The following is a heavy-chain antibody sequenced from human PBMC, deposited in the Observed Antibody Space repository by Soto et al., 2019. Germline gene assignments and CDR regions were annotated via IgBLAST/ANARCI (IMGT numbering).Heavy chain of an antibody. V-gene: IGHV4-61*01. D-gene: IGHD4-4*01. CDR1: GGSVSSGSYY. J-gene: IGHJ6*02. Sequence: PSETLSLTCTVSGGSVSSGSYYWSWIRQPPGKGLEWIGYIYYSGSTNYNPSLKSRVTISVDTSKNQFSLKLSSVTAADTAVYYCARIDYSTLYYYYYGMDVWGQGTTVTVSS. CDR3: ARIDYSTLYYYYYGMDV. CDR2: IYYSGST.